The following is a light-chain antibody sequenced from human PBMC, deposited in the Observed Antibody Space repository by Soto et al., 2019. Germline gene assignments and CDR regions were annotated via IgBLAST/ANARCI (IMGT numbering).Light chain of an antibody. V-gene: IGKV3-11*01. J-gene: IGKJ4*01. CDR3: QHRAGWPPALT. Sequence: ETVLTQSPATLSLSPGERATLSCRASEGVSNSLAWYQRKPGQAPRLLIYNASNRATGIPARFSGSGSGTDFTLTISSLEPEDFAVYFCQHRAGWPPALTFGGGTKVDIK. CDR2: NAS. CDR1: EGVSNS.